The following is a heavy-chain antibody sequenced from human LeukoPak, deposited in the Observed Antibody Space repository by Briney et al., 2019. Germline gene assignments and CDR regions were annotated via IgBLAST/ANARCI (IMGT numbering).Heavy chain of an antibody. CDR1: GFTFSSNW. V-gene: IGHV3-7*05. Sequence: GGSLRPSCAAAGFTFSSNWMSWVRQAPGKGLQWVANIKQDGSEKYYVDSVKGRFTISRDNAKKSLYLQMNSLRGEDTAVYYCARGLGINGLALDMWGQGTMVTVSS. J-gene: IGHJ3*02. CDR2: IKQDGSEK. CDR3: ARGLGINGLALDM. D-gene: IGHD3-10*01.